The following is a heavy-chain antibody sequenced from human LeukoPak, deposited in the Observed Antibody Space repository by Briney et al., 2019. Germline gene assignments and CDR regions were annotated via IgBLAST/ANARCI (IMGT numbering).Heavy chain of an antibody. V-gene: IGHV3-23*01. CDR1: GFNFNNYA. CDR3: ARALIGWFGELTKDGSGAFDI. CDR2: ISAGGGST. Sequence: PGESLRLSCAASGFNFNNYAMSWVRQAPGKGLEWVSAISAGGGSTYYADSVKGRFTISRDNAKNALYLQMNSLRAEDTAVYYCARALIGWFGELTKDGSGAFDIWGQGTMVTASS. J-gene: IGHJ3*02. D-gene: IGHD3-10*01.